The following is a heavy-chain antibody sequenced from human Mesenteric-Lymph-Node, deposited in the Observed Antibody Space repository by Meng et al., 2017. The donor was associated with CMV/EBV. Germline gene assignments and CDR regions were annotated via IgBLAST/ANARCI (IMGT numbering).Heavy chain of an antibody. D-gene: IGHD5-18*01. CDR1: YIFTNYY. V-gene: IGHV1-46*01. CDR2: INPSGGST. Sequence: YIFTNYYIHWVRPAPGQGLEWMGIINPSGGSTSYAQKFQGRVTMTRDTSTSTVYMEVNSLRSEDTAVYYCARPPGDTSTWYGYIDFWGQGTLVTVSS. CDR3: ARPPGDTSTWYGYIDF. J-gene: IGHJ4*02.